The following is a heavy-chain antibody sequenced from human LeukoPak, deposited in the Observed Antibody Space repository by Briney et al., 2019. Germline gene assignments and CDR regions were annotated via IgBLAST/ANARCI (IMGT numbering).Heavy chain of an antibody. CDR1: GGSISSYY. Sequence: SETLSLTCTVSGGSISSYYGSWIRQPAGKGLEWIGRIYTSGSTSFNPSLKSRVTMLVDKSKNQFSLKLSSVTAADTAVYYCARAENYYFDSDGGDYFDYWGQGTLLTVSS. D-gene: IGHD3-22*01. V-gene: IGHV4-4*07. CDR2: IYTSGST. CDR3: ARAENYYFDSDGGDYFDY. J-gene: IGHJ4*02.